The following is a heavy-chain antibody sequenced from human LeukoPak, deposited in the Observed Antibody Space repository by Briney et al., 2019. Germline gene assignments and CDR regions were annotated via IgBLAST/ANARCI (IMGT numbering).Heavy chain of an antibody. CDR3: GREPGGGGYFDY. D-gene: IGHD3-16*01. CDR1: GFTFSSYS. V-gene: IGHV3-21*01. Sequence: GGSLRLSCAASGFTFSSYSMNWVRQAPGKGLEWVSSISSSSSYIYYADSVKGRFTISRDNAKNSLYLQMNSLRAEDTAEYYCGREPGGGGYFDYWGQGTLVTVSS. CDR2: ISSSSSYI. J-gene: IGHJ4*02.